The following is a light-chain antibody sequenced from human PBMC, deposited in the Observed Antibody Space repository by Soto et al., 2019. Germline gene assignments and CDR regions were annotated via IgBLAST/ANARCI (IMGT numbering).Light chain of an antibody. CDR1: SPHIGSHN. J-gene: IGLJ1*01. V-gene: IGLV1-47*01. CDR3: AAWDDSLSGRV. CDR2: KNN. Sequence: QSVVTQPPSASGAPGPRVSISCSGGSPHIGSHNVYWYQQLPGTAPKLLIFKNNQRPSGVPDRFSGSKSGTSASLAISGLRSEDEADYYCAAWDDSLSGRVFGTGTKVTVL.